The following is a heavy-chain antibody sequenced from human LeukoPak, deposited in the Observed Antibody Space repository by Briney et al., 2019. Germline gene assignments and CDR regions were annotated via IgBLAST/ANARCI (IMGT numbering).Heavy chain of an antibody. CDR2: ISGSGGST. D-gene: IGHD6-19*01. V-gene: IGHV3-23*01. CDR1: GFTVSSYA. Sequence: GSLGPSCAASGFTVSSYAISWVRQAPGKGLEWVSAISGSGGSTYYADSVKGRFTISRDNSKNTLYLQMNSLRAEDTAVYYCAKDRAFLLAGTHAFDIWGQGTMVTVSS. CDR3: AKDRAFLLAGTHAFDI. J-gene: IGHJ3*02.